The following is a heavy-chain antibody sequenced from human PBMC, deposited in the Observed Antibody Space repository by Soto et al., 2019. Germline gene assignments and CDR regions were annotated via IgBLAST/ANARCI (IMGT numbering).Heavy chain of an antibody. CDR2: IKYSGTT. CDR3: ARGGRTWSYYYGSGSQGFDY. CDR1: GGSISSSRCH. J-gene: IGHJ4*02. V-gene: IGHV4-39*01. D-gene: IGHD3-10*01. Sequence: PSETLSLTCTVSGGSISSSRCHWGWIRQPPGKGLEWIASIKYSGTTFYNPSLKSRVTLSVDTSKNQFALKLSSVTAADTAVYYCARGGRTWSYYYGSGSQGFDYWGQGTLVNVSP.